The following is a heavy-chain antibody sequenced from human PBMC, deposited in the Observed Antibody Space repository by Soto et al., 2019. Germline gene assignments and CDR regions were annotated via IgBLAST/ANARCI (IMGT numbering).Heavy chain of an antibody. J-gene: IGHJ4*02. CDR1: GGTFSSYA. Sequence: SVKVSCKASGGTFSSYAISWVRQAPGQGLEWMGGIIPIFGTANYAQKFQGRVTITADKTTSTAYMELSSLRSEDTAVYHCARVRLYCSSTSCYNSQGFDYWGQGTLVTVSS. CDR3: ARVRLYCSSTSCYNSQGFDY. CDR2: IIPIFGTA. V-gene: IGHV1-69*06. D-gene: IGHD2-2*02.